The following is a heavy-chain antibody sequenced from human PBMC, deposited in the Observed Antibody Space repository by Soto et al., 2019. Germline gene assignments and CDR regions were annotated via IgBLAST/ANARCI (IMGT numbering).Heavy chain of an antibody. CDR3: ARDHYNFWSGYYRYWFDP. CDR2: INPNNGDT. J-gene: IGHJ5*02. CDR1: GYTFTGYY. Sequence: QVQLVQSGSEMKKPGASVKVSCKASGYTFTGYYIHWVRQAPGQGLEWMGWINPNNGDTRYAVKFKGWVTMTSDTSINTTYVELRRLRSDDTAVYYCARDHYNFWSGYYRYWFDPWGQGTLVTVSS. V-gene: IGHV1-2*04. D-gene: IGHD3-3*01.